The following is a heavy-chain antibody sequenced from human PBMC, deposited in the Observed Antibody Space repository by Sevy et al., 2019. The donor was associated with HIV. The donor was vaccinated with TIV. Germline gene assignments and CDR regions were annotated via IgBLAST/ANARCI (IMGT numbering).Heavy chain of an antibody. CDR1: GGTFRSYA. CDR2: IIPIFGTA. V-gene: IGHV1-69*13. D-gene: IGHD3-22*01. J-gene: IGHJ6*02. Sequence: ASVKVSCKASGGTFRSYAISWVRQAPGQGLEWMGGIIPIFGTANYAQKFRGRVTITAVESVRTAYMELSSLRPEVTAVYFCARYHYDSSRYEDYNYGMDVWGQGITVIVP. CDR3: ARYHYDSSRYEDYNYGMDV.